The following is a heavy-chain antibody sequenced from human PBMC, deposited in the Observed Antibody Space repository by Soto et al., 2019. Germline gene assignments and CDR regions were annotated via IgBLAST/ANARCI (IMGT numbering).Heavy chain of an antibody. CDR1: GYSFTSYW. CDR2: IYPGDSEP. V-gene: IGHV5-51*01. Sequence: GESLKISCKGSGYSFTSYWIAWVRQIPGKGLEWMGIIYPGDSEPKYSPSFQGQVTFSVDKSISTAYLQWSSLKASDTAIYYYARHLRGSNFDYWGQGTLVTVSS. J-gene: IGHJ4*02. CDR3: ARHLRGSNFDY.